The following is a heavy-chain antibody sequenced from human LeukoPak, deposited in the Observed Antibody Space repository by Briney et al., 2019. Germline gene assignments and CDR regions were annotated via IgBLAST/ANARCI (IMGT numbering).Heavy chain of an antibody. CDR2: INPKNGDT. Sequence: GASVHVSCKASGYPFTTYYIHWVRQAPGQGLEWMGCINPKNGDTNYAQKFQGRVTMTRDTSIATAYMEVSRLRSDDTAVYYCARANLRYYYDSSGSPWWFDPWGQGTLVTVSS. CDR1: GYPFTTYY. D-gene: IGHD3-22*01. V-gene: IGHV1-2*02. J-gene: IGHJ5*02. CDR3: ARANLRYYYDSSGSPWWFDP.